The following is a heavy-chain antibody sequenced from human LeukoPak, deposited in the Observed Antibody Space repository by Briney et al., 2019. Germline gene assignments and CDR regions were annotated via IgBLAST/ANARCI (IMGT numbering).Heavy chain of an antibody. CDR1: GYTFTGFY. CDR3: ARGGYYYDSGGYSHLPDY. CDR2: IHPNSGGT. J-gene: IGHJ4*02. D-gene: IGHD3-22*01. Sequence: ASVKVSCKASGYTFTGFYMHWVRRAPGQGLEWMGWIHPNSGGTNHAQKFQAWVTMTRDTSISTAYMELSRLRSEDTAVYYCARGGYYYDSGGYSHLPDYWGQGTLVTVSA. V-gene: IGHV1-2*04.